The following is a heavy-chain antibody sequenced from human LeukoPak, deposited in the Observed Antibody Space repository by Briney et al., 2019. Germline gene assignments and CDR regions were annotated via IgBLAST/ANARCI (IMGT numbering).Heavy chain of an antibody. CDR1: GFTFSDYY. J-gene: IGHJ4*02. D-gene: IGHD3-10*01. V-gene: IGHV3-11*01. Sequence: PGGSLRLSCAASGFTFSDYYMSWIRQAPGKGLEWVSYISSSGSTIYYADSVKGRFTISRDNAKNSLYLQMNSLRAEDTAVYYCAKDKGRDGSPRTAFFDYWGQGTLVTVSS. CDR2: ISSSGSTI. CDR3: AKDKGRDGSPRTAFFDY.